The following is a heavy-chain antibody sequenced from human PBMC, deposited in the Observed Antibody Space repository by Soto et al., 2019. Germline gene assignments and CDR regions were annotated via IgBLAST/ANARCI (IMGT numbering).Heavy chain of an antibody. V-gene: IGHV3-23*01. Sequence: GGSLRLSCAASGFPSSSYVMSWVRQAPGKGLEWVSGISGGGSNTFYADSVKGRFTISRDNSKNTLLLQMNSLGAEDTAVYYCAKDSNKYSSSLRGRYFDYWGQGIGVTVSS. CDR2: ISGGGSNT. CDR3: AKDSNKYSSSLRGRYFDY. J-gene: IGHJ4*02. D-gene: IGHD4-4*01. CDR1: GFPSSSYV.